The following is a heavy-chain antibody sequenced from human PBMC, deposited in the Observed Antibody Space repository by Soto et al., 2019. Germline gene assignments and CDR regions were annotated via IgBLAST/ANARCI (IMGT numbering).Heavy chain of an antibody. CDR1: GFTHDTYA. D-gene: IGHD2-15*01. CDR3: AKDNCSVDKWCYVDL. J-gene: IGHJ4*02. Sequence: EVQLVESGGGLVQPGRSLRLSCAASGFTHDTYALHWVRQAPGKGLEWVSSISWNGKIVGYADSVRGRFTLSRDNAKKSLYLQVNSLRADDSAFYYGAKDNCSVDKWCYVDLWGQGTLVTVSS. V-gene: IGHV3-9*01. CDR2: ISWNGKIV.